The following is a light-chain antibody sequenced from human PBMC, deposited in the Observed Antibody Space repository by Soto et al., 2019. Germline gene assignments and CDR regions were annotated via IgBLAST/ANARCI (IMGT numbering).Light chain of an antibody. CDR2: DVS. V-gene: IGLV2-11*01. J-gene: IGLJ1*01. CDR3: CSYAGSYNYV. Sequence: QSALTQPRSVSGSPGQSVTISCTGTSSDVGGYNYVSWYQQHPGKAPKLMIFDVSKRPSGVPDRFSGSKSANTASLTISGLQAEDEADYYCCSYAGSYNYVFGTGTKVTV. CDR1: SSDVGGYNY.